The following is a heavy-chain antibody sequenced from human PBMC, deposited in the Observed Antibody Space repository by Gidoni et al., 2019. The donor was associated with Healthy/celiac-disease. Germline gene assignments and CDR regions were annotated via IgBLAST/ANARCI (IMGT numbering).Heavy chain of an antibody. V-gene: IGHV3-30*18. D-gene: IGHD3-10*01. Sequence: QVQLVVSGVGVVLPGRSLRLSCAASVFTFSSYGMHGVLQAPGKGLEWVAVISDDGSKKYYADSVKGRFTIYRDNSKNTLYLQMNSLRAEDTAVYYCAKRNSGGTETFDYWGQGTLVTVSS. CDR2: ISDDGSKK. CDR3: AKRNSGGTETFDY. CDR1: VFTFSSYG. J-gene: IGHJ4*02.